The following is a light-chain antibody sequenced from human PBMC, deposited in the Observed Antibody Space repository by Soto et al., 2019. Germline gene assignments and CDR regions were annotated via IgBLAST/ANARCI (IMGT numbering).Light chain of an antibody. Sequence: QSVLTQSPSASASLGASVKLTCTLSSGRTSYTIAWHQQQPGKGPRYLMKVYSDGSHIKGDGIPDRFSGSTSGAERYLTISNLQSEDEADYYCQTWDNAFKWQFGGGTKLTVL. CDR1: SGRTSYT. J-gene: IGLJ2*01. CDR3: QTWDNAFKWQ. CDR2: VYSDGSH. V-gene: IGLV4-69*01.